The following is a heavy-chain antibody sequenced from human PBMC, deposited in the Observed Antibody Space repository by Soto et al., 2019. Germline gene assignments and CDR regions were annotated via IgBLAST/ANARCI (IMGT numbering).Heavy chain of an antibody. CDR1: GFVFRDYF. V-gene: IGHV3-11*05. CDR2: VSSNGAHS. Sequence: QVQLVESGGGLVKPGGSLRLSCAASGFVFRDYFLAWIRQAPGRGMEWLSYVSSNGAHSLYADSVKGRFTVSKDNSKRSLTLQMNSLRVDDTAVYYCVRGDRSSCHTGYCDFDFWGQGSQVIVSS. CDR3: VRGDRSSCHTGYCDFDF. D-gene: IGHD2-8*02. J-gene: IGHJ4*02.